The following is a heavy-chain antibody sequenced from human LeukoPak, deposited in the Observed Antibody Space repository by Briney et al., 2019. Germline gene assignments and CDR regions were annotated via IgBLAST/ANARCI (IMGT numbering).Heavy chain of an antibody. Sequence: GGSLRLSCAASGFTFTNYAMSWVRQAPGKGLEWVSGMSGRGVSTYYADSVKGRFTISSDNSKNTLYLQMNSPRAEDTAIYYCAKDCNGGNCYIDYWGQGTLVTVAS. J-gene: IGHJ4*02. CDR2: MSGRGVST. D-gene: IGHD2-15*01. CDR1: GFTFTNYA. V-gene: IGHV3-23*01. CDR3: AKDCNGGNCYIDY.